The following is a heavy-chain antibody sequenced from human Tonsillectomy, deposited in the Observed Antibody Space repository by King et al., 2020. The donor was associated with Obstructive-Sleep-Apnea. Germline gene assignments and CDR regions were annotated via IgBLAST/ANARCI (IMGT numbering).Heavy chain of an antibody. J-gene: IGHJ4*02. CDR1: GYIFTTYW. CDR2: IYPGDSDT. Sequence: VQLVQSGAEVKKPGESLKISCKGSGYIFTTYWIGWVCHMLGESLEWMGIIYPGDSDTRYSPSFQGQVTISADKTISTAYLQGSSLKASDTAMYYCARLNDGYNTPFDYWGQGTLVTVSS. V-gene: IGHV5-51*01. CDR3: ARLNDGYNTPFDY. D-gene: IGHD5-24*01.